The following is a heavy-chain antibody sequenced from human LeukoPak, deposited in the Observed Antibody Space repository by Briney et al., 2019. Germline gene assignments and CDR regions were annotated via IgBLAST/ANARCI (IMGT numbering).Heavy chain of an antibody. CDR2: ISGYNGNT. D-gene: IGHD4-17*01. J-gene: IGHJ6*03. CDR3: ARLGWERDDYGDNYYYYYMDV. V-gene: IGHV1-18*01. Sequence: VASVKVSCKTSGYTFINYGISWVRQAPGQGLEWMGWISGYNGNTNYAQKFQGRVTMTTDTSTSTAYMELRSLRSDDTAVYYCARLGWERDDYGDNYYYYYMDVWGKGTTVTVSS. CDR1: GYTFINYG.